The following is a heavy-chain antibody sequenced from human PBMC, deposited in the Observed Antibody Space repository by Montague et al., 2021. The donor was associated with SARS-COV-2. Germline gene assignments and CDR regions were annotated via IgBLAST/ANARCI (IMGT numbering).Heavy chain of an antibody. Sequence: SETLSLTCAVYGGSFGDDHWSWIRQLPGKGLEWIGDIKQSGRTNYNPSLESRVTISVDTSKNQFSLKLTSVTAADTAVYFCARGHLSVSMIVVVFTSASYYFDYWGQGAQVTVSS. CDR1: GGSFGDDH. CDR2: IKQSGRT. D-gene: IGHD3-22*01. J-gene: IGHJ4*02. CDR3: ARGHLSVSMIVVVFTSASYYFDY. V-gene: IGHV4-34*01.